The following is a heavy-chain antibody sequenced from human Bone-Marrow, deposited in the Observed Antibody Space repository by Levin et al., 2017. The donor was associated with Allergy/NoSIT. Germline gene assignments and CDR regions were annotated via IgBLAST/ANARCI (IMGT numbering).Heavy chain of an antibody. CDR3: AKEGGAGGEYTYGEFDH. V-gene: IGHV3-23*01. J-gene: IGHJ4*02. CDR2: ISNRGGSP. Sequence: GESLKISCAASGFTFSNYAMSWVRQAPGRGLEWVSVISNRGGSPDYAESVKGRFTISRDNSKNTLFLQMNSLRAEDTAVYYCAKEGGAGGEYTYGEFDHWGQGTLVTVSS. CDR1: GFTFSNYA. D-gene: IGHD5-18*01.